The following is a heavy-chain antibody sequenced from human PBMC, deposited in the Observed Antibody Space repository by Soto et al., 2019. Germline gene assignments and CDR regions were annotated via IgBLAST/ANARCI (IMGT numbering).Heavy chain of an antibody. J-gene: IGHJ6*02. CDR3: ATKARVTNYLYYGMDV. D-gene: IGHD2-21*02. CDR2: ISYDGATQ. V-gene: IGHV3-30*03. Sequence: GASLSLSCEGSGFTFGTSGSHCVLRATYKGLEWLAVISYDGATQYYGDTVKGRFTISRDNSKNTLFLHMGRLRAEDTAMYYCATKARVTNYLYYGMDVWGLGTTVTVSS. CDR1: GFTFGTSG.